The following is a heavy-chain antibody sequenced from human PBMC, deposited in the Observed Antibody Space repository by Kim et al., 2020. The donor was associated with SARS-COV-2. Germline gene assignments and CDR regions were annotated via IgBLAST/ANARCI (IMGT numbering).Heavy chain of an antibody. J-gene: IGHJ3*02. CDR3: ANWGRFLTGPPVAFDI. Sequence: GGSLRLFCAASGFTFSSYAMSWVRQAPGKGLEWVSAISGIGGSTYYADSVKGRFTISRDHSKNTLYLQMNSLRAEDTAVYYCANWGRFLTGPPVAFDIWGQGTMVTVSS. V-gene: IGHV3-23*01. CDR1: GFTFSSYA. D-gene: IGHD3-9*01. CDR2: ISGIGGST.